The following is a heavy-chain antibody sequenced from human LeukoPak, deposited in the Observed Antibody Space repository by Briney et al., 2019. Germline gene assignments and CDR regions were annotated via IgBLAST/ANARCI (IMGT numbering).Heavy chain of an antibody. Sequence: PGGSLRLSCAASGFTIGPYAMYWVRQGPGRGLEWVSVIKADGSGTFYADSVRGRFTTSRDNSKNSQYLQMNSLTSDDTALYCWATWAFYHNLDVWGQGTTVIVSS. CDR1: GFTIGPYA. CDR2: IKADGSGT. J-gene: IGHJ6*02. CDR3: ATWAFYHNLDV. V-gene: IGHV3-43*02. D-gene: IGHD2/OR15-2a*01.